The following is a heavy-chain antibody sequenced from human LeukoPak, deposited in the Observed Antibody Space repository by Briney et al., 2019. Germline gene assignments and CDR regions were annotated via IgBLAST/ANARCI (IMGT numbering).Heavy chain of an antibody. D-gene: IGHD2-2*01. CDR2: INPSGGST. J-gene: IGHJ5*02. CDR1: GYSFTSYY. Sequence: GASVKVSCKASGYSFTSYYMHWGRQAPGQGLEWMGIINPSGGSTDYAQKFQGRVTMTRDTSTSTVYMELSSLRSEDTAVYYCARDGCSSRICSAGGNWFDPWGQGTLVTVSS. CDR3: ARDGCSSRICSAGGNWFDP. V-gene: IGHV1-46*01.